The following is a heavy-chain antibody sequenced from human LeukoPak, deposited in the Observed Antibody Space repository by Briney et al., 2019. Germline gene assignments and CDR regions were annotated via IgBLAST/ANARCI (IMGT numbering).Heavy chain of an antibody. CDR1: GFTFSNAW. D-gene: IGHD3-22*01. CDR2: IKSKTDGGTT. J-gene: IGHJ4*02. CDR3: TRRYYYDSSGYYQGDY. V-gene: IGHV3-15*07. Sequence: GGSLRLSCAASGFTFSNAWMNWVRQAPGKGLEWVGRIKSKTDGGTTDYAAPVKGRFTISRDDSKNTLYLQMNSLKTEDTAVYYCTRRYYYDSSGYYQGDYWGQGTLVTVSS.